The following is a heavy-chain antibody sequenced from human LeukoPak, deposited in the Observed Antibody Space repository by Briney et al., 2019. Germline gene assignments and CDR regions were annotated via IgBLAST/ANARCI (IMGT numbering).Heavy chain of an antibody. D-gene: IGHD3-10*01. V-gene: IGHV4-39*07. J-gene: IGHJ5*02. CDR1: GGSISSSSYY. CDR3: ASYGSGRGHQIYNWFDP. Sequence: PSETLSLTCTVSGGSISSSSYYWGWIRQPPGKGLEWIGSIYYSGSTYYNPSLKSRVTISVDKSKNQFSLKLSSVTAADTAVYYCASYGSGRGHQIYNWFDPWGQGTLVTVSS. CDR2: IYYSGST.